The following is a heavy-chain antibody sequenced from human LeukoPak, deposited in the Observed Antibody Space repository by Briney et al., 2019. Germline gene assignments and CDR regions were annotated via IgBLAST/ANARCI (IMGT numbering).Heavy chain of an antibody. CDR3: ARDRLYDILTGYFNWFDP. V-gene: IGHV4-4*07. J-gene: IGHJ5*02. CDR2: IYTSGST. Sequence: SETLSLICTVSGGSISSYYWRWIRQPAGKGLEWIGRIYTSGSTNYNPSLKSRVTMSVDTSKNQFSLKLSSVTAADTAVYYCARDRLYDILTGYFNWFDPWGQGTLVTVSS. D-gene: IGHD3-9*01. CDR1: GGSISSYY.